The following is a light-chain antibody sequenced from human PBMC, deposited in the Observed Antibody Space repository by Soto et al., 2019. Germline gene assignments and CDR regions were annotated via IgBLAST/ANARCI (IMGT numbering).Light chain of an antibody. V-gene: IGKV3-20*01. CDR3: QQYGSSPYT. J-gene: IGKJ2*01. CDR2: AAS. Sequence: EIVLTKSPGTLSLSPGERATLSCRASQSVTSNYLAWYQQKPGQAPRLLIYAASSRATGIPDRFSGSGSGTDFTLTISRLEPEDFAVFYCQQYGSSPYTFGQGTKLEIK. CDR1: QSVTSNY.